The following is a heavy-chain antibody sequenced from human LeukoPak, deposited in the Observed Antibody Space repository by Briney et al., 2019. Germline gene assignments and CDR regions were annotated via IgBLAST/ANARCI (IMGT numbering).Heavy chain of an antibody. V-gene: IGHV1-69*05. D-gene: IGHD3-10*01. J-gene: IGHJ5*02. CDR3: ARDNMVRGVTNWFDP. CDR2: IIPILGTA. Sequence: ASVKVSCKASGGTFSSYAISWVRQAPGQGLEWMGGIIPILGTANYAQKFQGRVTITTDESTSTAYMELSSLRSEDTAVYYCARDNMVRGVTNWFDPWGQGTLVTVSS. CDR1: GGTFSSYA.